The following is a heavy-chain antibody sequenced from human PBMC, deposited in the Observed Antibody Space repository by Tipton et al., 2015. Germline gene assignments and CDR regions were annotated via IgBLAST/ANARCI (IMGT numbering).Heavy chain of an antibody. CDR2: INEDGSEK. CDR1: GFPFSSYW. D-gene: IGHD3-22*01. CDR3: ARDRYYYDGSGSFDY. J-gene: IGHJ4*02. V-gene: IGHV3-7*01. Sequence: SLRLSCAASGFPFSSYWMSWVRQAPGKGLEWVAKINEDGSEKQYADSVKGRFTISRDNAKNSFYLQMNSLRAEDTAVYYCARDRYYYDGSGSFDYWGQGTLVTVSS.